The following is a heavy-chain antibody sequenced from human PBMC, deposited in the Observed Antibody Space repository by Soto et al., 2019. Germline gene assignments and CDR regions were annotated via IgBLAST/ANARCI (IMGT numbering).Heavy chain of an antibody. CDR1: GYTFTSYG. Sequence: ASVKVSCKASGYTFTSYGIHWVRRAPGQRLEWMGWINAANGDTKYSPKFQGRVTITRDTSASTAYMELSSLRSEDTAVYYCVRRHVSASGIDWFDPWGQGTLVTVSS. J-gene: IGHJ5*02. D-gene: IGHD6-13*01. CDR3: VRRHVSASGIDWFDP. CDR2: INAANGDT. V-gene: IGHV1-3*01.